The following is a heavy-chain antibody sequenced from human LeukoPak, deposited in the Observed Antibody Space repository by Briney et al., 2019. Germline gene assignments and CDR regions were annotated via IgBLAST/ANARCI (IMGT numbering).Heavy chain of an antibody. V-gene: IGHV3-21*01. D-gene: IGHD6-13*01. CDR2: IFSISSYI. Sequence: GGALRVSCAASVFTFSAYSMSWGRQAPGEGLGWVSSIFSISSYIFYADSVKGRFTISRDHDKNSLYLQMNSLRAEDTAVYYCAREVYSSSWSYYFDFWGQGTLVSVSS. CDR1: VFTFSAYS. CDR3: AREVYSSSWSYYFDF. J-gene: IGHJ4*02.